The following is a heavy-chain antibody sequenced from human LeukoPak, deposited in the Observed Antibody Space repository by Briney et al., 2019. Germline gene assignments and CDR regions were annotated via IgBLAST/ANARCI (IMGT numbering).Heavy chain of an antibody. CDR3: ASSGLWIGQYYFDY. Sequence: PGGSLRLSCAASGFTVSSNYMSWVRQVPGKGLEWVSVIYSGGSTYYADSVKGRFTISRDNSKNTLYLQTNSLRAEDTAVYYCASSGLWIGQYYFDYWGQGTLVTVSS. J-gene: IGHJ4*02. V-gene: IGHV3-66*02. D-gene: IGHD6-19*01. CDR1: GFTVSSNY. CDR2: IYSGGST.